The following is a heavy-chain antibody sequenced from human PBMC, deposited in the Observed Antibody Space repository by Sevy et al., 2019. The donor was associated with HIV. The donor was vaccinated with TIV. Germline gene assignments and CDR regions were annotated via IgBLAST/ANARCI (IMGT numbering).Heavy chain of an antibody. CDR1: RFTFSDYY. CDR3: ARVRYNHGSYYFDY. V-gene: IGHV3-11*01. J-gene: IGHJ4*02. D-gene: IGHD1-1*01. Sequence: GESLKISCAASRFTFSDYYMSWIRQAPGKGLEWVSYISSGGTTMYYADSLKGRFTISRDNAKNSLYLQMNSLRAEDTAVYYCARVRYNHGSYYFDYWGQGTLVTVSS. CDR2: ISSGGTTM.